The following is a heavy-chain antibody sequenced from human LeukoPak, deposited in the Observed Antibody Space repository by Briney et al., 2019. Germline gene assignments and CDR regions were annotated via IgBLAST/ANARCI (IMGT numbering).Heavy chain of an antibody. Sequence: GASVKVSCKASGGTFSSYAISWVRQAPGQGLEWMGGIIPIFGTANYAQKFQGRVTITADKSTSTAYMELSSLRSEDTAVYYCARWAIFVGVENWFDPWGQGTLVTVSS. CDR2: IIPIFGTA. V-gene: IGHV1-69*06. J-gene: IGHJ5*02. CDR1: GGTFSSYA. CDR3: ARWAIFVGVENWFDP. D-gene: IGHD3-3*01.